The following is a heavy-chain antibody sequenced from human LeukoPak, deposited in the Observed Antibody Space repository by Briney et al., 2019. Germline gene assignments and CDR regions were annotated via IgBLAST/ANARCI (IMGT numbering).Heavy chain of an antibody. D-gene: IGHD3-10*01. CDR1: GFIFTSFG. CDR3: ARDDRYGSGTLGKRFDP. J-gene: IGHJ5*02. V-gene: IGHV3-21*01. Sequence: PGGSLRLSCVASGFIFTSFGMNWVRQAPGKGLEWVSSITQGGQIYYADSVKGRFTISRDNTKNSVYLQMDNLRDDDTAVYFCARDDRYGSGTLGKRFDPWGQGTLVSVSS. CDR2: ITQGGQI.